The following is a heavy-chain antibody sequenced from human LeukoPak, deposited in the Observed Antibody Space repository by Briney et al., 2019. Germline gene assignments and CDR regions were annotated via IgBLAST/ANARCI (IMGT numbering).Heavy chain of an antibody. V-gene: IGHV4-34*01. CDR2: INHSGST. Sequence: PSETLSLTCAVYGGSFSGYYWSWVRQPPGKGLEWIGEINHSGSTNYNPSLKSRVTISVDTSKNQFSLKLSSVTAADTAVYYCARTHLAAAGSITFYYYYYYMDVWGKGTTVTISS. CDR3: ARTHLAAAGSITFYYYYYYMDV. CDR1: GGSFSGYY. J-gene: IGHJ6*03. D-gene: IGHD6-13*01.